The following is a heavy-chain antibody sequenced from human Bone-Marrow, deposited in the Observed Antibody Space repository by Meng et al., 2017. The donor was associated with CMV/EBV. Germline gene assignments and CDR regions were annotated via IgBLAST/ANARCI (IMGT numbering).Heavy chain of an antibody. J-gene: IGHJ6*02. V-gene: IGHV1-46*01. D-gene: IGHD2-2*01. CDR1: GYTFTSYY. CDR3: ARDRGYCSSTSCYVRVGYYYYYGMDV. CDR2: INPSGGST. Sequence: ASVKVSCKTSGYTFTSYYMHWVRQAPGQGLEWMGIINPSGGSTSYAQKFQGRVTMTRDTSTSTVYMELSSLRSDDTAVYYCARDRGYCSSTSCYVRVGYYYYYGMDVWVQGTTVTVSS.